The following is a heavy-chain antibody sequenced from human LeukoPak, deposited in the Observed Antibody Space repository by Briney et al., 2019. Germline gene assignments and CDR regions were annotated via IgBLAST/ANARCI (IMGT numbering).Heavy chain of an antibody. D-gene: IGHD3-22*01. V-gene: IGHV1-69*01. CDR2: IIPTFGTA. J-gene: IGHJ1*01. CDR1: GGTFSSYA. CDR3: ARDEKLTYYYDSSGYSEYFQH. Sequence: SVKVSCKASGGTFSSYAISWVRQAPGQGLEWMGGIIPTFGTANYAQKFQGRVTITADESTSTAYMELSSLRSEDTAVYYCARDEKLTYYYDSSGYSEYFQHWGQGTLVTVSS.